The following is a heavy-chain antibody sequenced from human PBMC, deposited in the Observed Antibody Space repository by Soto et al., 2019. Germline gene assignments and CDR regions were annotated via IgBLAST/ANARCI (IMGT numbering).Heavy chain of an antibody. D-gene: IGHD6-13*01. Sequence: GGSLRLSCAASGFTFSDYYMSWFRQAPGKGLEWVSYISGSGSITHDADSVKGRFTISRDNAKNSLYLQMNSLRAEDTAIYYCARVGSTLAAGTPDYWGQGTLVTVSS. V-gene: IGHV3-11*01. J-gene: IGHJ4*02. CDR3: ARVGSTLAAGTPDY. CDR1: GFTFSDYY. CDR2: ISGSGSIT.